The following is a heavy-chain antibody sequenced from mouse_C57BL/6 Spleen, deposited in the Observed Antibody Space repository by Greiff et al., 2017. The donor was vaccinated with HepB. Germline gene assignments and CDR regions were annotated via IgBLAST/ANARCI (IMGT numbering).Heavy chain of an antibody. D-gene: IGHD3-1*01. CDR1: GYTFTSYD. J-gene: IGHJ2*01. V-gene: IGHV1-85*01. CDR3: ARSGTAFYYFDY. CDR2: LYPRDGST. Sequence: VKLQESGPELVKPGASVKLSCKASGYTFTSYDINWVKQRPGQGLEWIGWLYPRDGSTKYNEKFKGKATLTVDTSSSTAYMELHSLTSEDSAVYFCARSGTAFYYFDYWGQGTTLTVSS.